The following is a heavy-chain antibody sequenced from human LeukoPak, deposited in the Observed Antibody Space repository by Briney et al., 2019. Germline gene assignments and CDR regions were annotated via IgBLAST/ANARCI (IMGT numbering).Heavy chain of an antibody. V-gene: IGHV3-30*04. CDR2: ISYDGSNK. D-gene: IGHD1-26*01. CDR1: GFTFSSYA. J-gene: IGHJ4*02. CDR3: AKELARFDY. Sequence: GGSLRLSCAASGFTFSSYAMHWVRQAPGKGLEWVAVISYDGSNKYYADSVKGRFTISRDNSKNTLYLQMNSLRAEDTAVYYCAKELARFDYWGQGTLVTVSS.